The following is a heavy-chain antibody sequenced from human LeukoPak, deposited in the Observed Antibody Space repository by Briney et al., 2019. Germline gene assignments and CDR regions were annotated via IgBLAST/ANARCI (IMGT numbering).Heavy chain of an antibody. Sequence: ASVKVSCTASGYTFIGYYIQWMRQAPGEGLEWMGWINPNSGATNYAQKFQGRVFMTRDTSINTAYMELSSLRSHDTAVYYCARPHSFRPCDSWGQGTLVTVSS. D-gene: IGHD3-3*02. V-gene: IGHV1-2*02. CDR1: GYTFIGYY. J-gene: IGHJ4*02. CDR3: ARPHSFRPCDS. CDR2: INPNSGAT.